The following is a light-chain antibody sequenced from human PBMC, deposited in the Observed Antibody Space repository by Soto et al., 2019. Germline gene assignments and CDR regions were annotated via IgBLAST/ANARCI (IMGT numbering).Light chain of an antibody. V-gene: IGLV1-44*01. CDR1: SSNIGSNT. J-gene: IGLJ2*01. Sequence: QSVLTQPPSASETPGQRVTISCSGNSSNIGSNTVNWYQQLPGTAPKLLIYSDNQRPSGVPDRFSGSKSGTSASLAISGLQSEDEADYYCAAWDDSLYGVVFGGGTKLTVL. CDR3: AAWDDSLYGVV. CDR2: SDN.